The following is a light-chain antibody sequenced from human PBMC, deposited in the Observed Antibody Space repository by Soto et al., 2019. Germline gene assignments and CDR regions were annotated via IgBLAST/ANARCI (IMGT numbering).Light chain of an antibody. J-gene: IGKJ4*01. CDR1: QNVGLD. Sequence: EIVLTQSPATLSLSPGERATLSCRASQNVGLDLAWYQQKPGQAPRLIICDVSSRATGIPARFSGSGSGTDFTLTISSLEPEDFAIYYCQQRDSWPLTFGGGTKVEI. V-gene: IGKV3-11*01. CDR3: QQRDSWPLT. CDR2: DVS.